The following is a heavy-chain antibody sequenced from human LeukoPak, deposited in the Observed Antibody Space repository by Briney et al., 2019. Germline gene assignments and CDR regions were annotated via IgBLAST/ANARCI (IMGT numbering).Heavy chain of an antibody. CDR1: GYTFTSYA. CDR3: ARGYSNGIAAAGTLGY. V-gene: IGHV1-3*01. J-gene: IGHJ4*02. Sequence: GASVKVSCKASGYTFTSYAIHWVRQAPGQGLEWMGWINAGNGNTKYSQKFQGRVTMTRNTSISTAYMELSSLRSEDTAVYYCARGYSNGIAAAGTLGYWGQGTLVTVSS. CDR2: INAGNGNT. D-gene: IGHD6-13*01.